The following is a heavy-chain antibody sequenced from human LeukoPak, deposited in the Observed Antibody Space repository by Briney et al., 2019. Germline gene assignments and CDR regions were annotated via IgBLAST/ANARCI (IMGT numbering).Heavy chain of an antibody. CDR1: GHTFTSYD. J-gene: IGHJ4*02. CDR2: INPNSGGT. CDR3: ARVIAARPDRGFDY. Sequence: ASVKVSCKASGHTFTSYDINWVRQAPGQGLEWMGWINPNSGGTNYAQKFQGRVTMTRDTSISTAYMELSRLRSDDTAVYYCARVIAARPDRGFDYWGQGTLVTVSS. V-gene: IGHV1-2*02. D-gene: IGHD6-6*01.